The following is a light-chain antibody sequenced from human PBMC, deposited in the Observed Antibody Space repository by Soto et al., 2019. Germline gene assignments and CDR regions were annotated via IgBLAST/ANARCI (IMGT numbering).Light chain of an antibody. V-gene: IGLV1-44*01. Sequence: QSVLTQPPSASGTPGQRVTISCSGSSSNIGSNTGNWYQQLPGTAPKLLIYSNNQRPSGVPDRFSGSKSGTSAARAISGLQSEDEADYYCAAWDDSLNRVVFVGGTKLTVL. CDR1: SSNIGSNT. J-gene: IGLJ2*01. CDR2: SNN. CDR3: AAWDDSLNRVV.